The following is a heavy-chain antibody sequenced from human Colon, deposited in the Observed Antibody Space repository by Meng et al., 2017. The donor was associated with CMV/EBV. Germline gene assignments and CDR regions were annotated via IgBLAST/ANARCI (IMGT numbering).Heavy chain of an antibody. D-gene: IGHD2-2*01. CDR2: VYYSGST. J-gene: IGHJ6*02. V-gene: IGHV4-39*07. Sequence: GSLRLSCGVSDVSISRDSYFWGWIRQPPGKGLEWIATVYYSGSTFYNPSLKSRATVSRDTSKSQFSLELTSVTTADTAVYYCAKDLVREIVPAALVLDVWGQGTTVTVSS. CDR3: AKDLVREIVPAALVLDV. CDR1: DVSISRDSYF.